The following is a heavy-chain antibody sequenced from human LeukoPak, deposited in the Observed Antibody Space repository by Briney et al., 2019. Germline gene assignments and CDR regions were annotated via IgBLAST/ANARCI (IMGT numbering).Heavy chain of an antibody. J-gene: IGHJ3*02. D-gene: IGHD6-13*01. V-gene: IGHV3-21*01. CDR1: GFTFSSYS. CDR2: ISSSSSYI. CDR3: ARPSAIAAAGMLDAFDI. Sequence: PGGSLRLSCAASGFTFSSYSMNWVRQAPGKGLERVSSISSSSSYIYYADSVKGRFTISRDNAKNSLYLQMNSLRAEDTAVYYCARPSAIAAAGMLDAFDIWGQGTMVTVSS.